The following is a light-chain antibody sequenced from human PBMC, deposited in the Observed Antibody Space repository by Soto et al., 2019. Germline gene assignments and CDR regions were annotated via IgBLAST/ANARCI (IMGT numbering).Light chain of an antibody. CDR3: QQSYSTPPT. Sequence: DIQMTQSPSSLSASVGDRVTITCRASQSISSYLNWYQQKPGKAPKLLIYAACSLQSGVPSRFSGSGSRTDFTLTISSLQPEDFATYYCQQSYSTPPTFGQGTKLEIK. CDR1: QSISSY. J-gene: IGKJ2*01. CDR2: AAC. V-gene: IGKV1-39*01.